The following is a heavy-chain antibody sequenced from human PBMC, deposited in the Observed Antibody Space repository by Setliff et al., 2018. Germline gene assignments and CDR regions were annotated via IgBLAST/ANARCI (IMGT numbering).Heavy chain of an antibody. Sequence: ASVKVSCKASGYTFTGYYMHWVRQAPGQGLEWMGIIDPSGDYTNYAQKFQGRVTMTTDTSTTTAYMEVRSLRSDDTAVYYCARDRKEIVVKPPAASLDYWGQGTQVTVSS. J-gene: IGHJ4*02. CDR1: GYTFTGYY. D-gene: IGHD2-2*01. V-gene: IGHV1-46*01. CDR2: IDPSGDYT. CDR3: ARDRKEIVVKPPAASLDY.